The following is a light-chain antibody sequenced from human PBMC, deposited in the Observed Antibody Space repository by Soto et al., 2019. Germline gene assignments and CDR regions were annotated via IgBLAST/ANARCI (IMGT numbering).Light chain of an antibody. J-gene: IGKJ3*01. CDR3: QQRSNWPPP. V-gene: IGKV3-11*01. Sequence: EIVLTQSPAXLXLSPGEXATXXXRASXSXXXYLAWDQQKPGQAPRLLIYYASNRATGIPARFSGSGSGTDFTLTISSLEPEDFAVYYCQQRSNWPPPFGTGTKVDIK. CDR1: XSXXXY. CDR2: YAS.